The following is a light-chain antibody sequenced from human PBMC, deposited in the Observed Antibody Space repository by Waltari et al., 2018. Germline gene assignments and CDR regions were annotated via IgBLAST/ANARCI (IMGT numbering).Light chain of an antibody. CDR2: ITS. CDR3: QHYDESVRFT. J-gene: IGKJ3*01. V-gene: IGKV3-20*01. CDR1: QSVRSSF. Sequence: EIVLTQSPGTLSLSPGERATLSCRASQSVRSSFLAWYQQKPGQAPRLLIYITSARATGIPDRFSGSGSGTDFTLTISRLEPEDFAVYYCQHYDESVRFTFGPGTKVDLK.